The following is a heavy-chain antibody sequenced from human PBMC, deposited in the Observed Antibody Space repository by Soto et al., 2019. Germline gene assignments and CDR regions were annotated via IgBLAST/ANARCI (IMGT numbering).Heavy chain of an antibody. V-gene: IGHV4-59*12. CDR3: VRWLRHFDY. Sequence: SETLSLTCTVSGGSISSYYWSWIRQPPGKGLEWIGYIYYSGSTNYNPSLKSRVTISVDTSKNQFSLKLSSVTAADTAVYYCVRWLRHFDYWGQGTLVPVSS. J-gene: IGHJ4*02. CDR2: IYYSGST. D-gene: IGHD5-12*01. CDR1: GGSISSYY.